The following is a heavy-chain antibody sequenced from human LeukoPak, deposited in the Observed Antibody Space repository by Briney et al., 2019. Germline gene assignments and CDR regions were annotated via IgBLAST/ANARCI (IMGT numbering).Heavy chain of an antibody. CDR3: AREVEMACFDY. D-gene: IGHD5-24*01. Sequence: ASVKVSCKASGYTFTNYGFSWVRQAPGQGLEWMGGIIPIFGTANYAQKFQGRVTITTDESTSTAYMELSSLRSEDTAVYYCAREVEMACFDYWGQGTLVTVSS. V-gene: IGHV1-69*05. J-gene: IGHJ4*02. CDR1: GYTFTNYG. CDR2: IIPIFGTA.